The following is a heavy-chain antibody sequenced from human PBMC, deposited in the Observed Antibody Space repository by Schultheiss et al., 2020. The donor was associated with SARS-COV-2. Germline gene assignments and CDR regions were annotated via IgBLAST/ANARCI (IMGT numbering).Heavy chain of an antibody. CDR2: LSSDESTE. Sequence: GESLRLSCAVSGFSVSNYGMHWVRQAPGKGLEWVAILSSDESTEYYGDSVTGRFTISRDTSKNMVYLHMRSLRTEDTAVYYCARDGGGEDRGSYNGPLDYWGQGTLVTVSS. CDR3: ARDGGGEDRGSYNGPLDY. V-gene: IGHV3-30*03. J-gene: IGHJ4*02. CDR1: GFSVSNYG. D-gene: IGHD1-26*01.